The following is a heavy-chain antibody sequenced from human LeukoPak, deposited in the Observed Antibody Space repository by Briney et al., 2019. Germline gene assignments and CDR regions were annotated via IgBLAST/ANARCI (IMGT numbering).Heavy chain of an antibody. CDR1: GYTFTGYY. Sequence: ASVKVSCKASGYTFTGYYIHRVRQAPGQGLEWMGWINPNSGDTKYAQKFQGRVTVTRDTSITTAYVELSRLRSDDTAVYYCARVLLMNDFWSGSDYWGQGTLVTVSS. D-gene: IGHD3-3*01. CDR3: ARVLLMNDFWSGSDY. CDR2: INPNSGDT. J-gene: IGHJ4*02. V-gene: IGHV1-2*02.